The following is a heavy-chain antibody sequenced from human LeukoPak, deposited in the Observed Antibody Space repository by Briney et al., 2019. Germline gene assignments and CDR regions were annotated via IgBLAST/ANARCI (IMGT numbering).Heavy chain of an antibody. V-gene: IGHV3-23*01. J-gene: IGHJ4*02. CDR1: GFTFSSYA. Sequence: GGSLRLSCAASGFTFSSYAMSWVREAPGKGLEWVSAISGSGGSTYYADSVKGRFTISRDNSKNTLYPQMNSLRAEDTAVYYCAKGHGDYTPIYFDYWGQGTLVTVSS. CDR3: AKGHGDYTPIYFDY. CDR2: ISGSGGST. D-gene: IGHD4-11*01.